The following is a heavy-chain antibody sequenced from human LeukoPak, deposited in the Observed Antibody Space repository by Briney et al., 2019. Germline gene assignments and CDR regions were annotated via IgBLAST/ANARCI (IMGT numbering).Heavy chain of an antibody. J-gene: IGHJ4*01. D-gene: IGHD2-21*02. CDR1: GFTFSSYA. Sequence: GGSLRLSCAASGFTFSSYAMNWVRQAPGKGLEWVAVISYDGSNKYYADSVKGRFTISRDNSKNTLYLQVNSLRAEDTAVYYCARDRGAYCGGDCYLGFDYWGRGTLVTVSS. CDR2: ISYDGSNK. CDR3: ARDRGAYCGGDCYLGFDY. V-gene: IGHV3-30-3*01.